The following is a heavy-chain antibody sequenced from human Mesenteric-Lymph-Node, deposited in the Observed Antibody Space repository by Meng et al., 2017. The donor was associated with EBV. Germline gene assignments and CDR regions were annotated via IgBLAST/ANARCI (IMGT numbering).Heavy chain of an antibody. CDR3: ARVDYTKSLPFDY. V-gene: IGHV4-34*01. J-gene: IGHJ4*02. D-gene: IGHD2-2*02. Sequence: QVQLRQWVEGLLTPPETLSLTCAVYGGSFGGYFWNWIRQPPGKGLEWIGEINHSGSTNYNPSLKSRVTISVDTSRYQFSLKLPSVTAADTAVYYCARVDYTKSLPFDYWGRGTLVTVSS. CDR1: GGSFGGYF. CDR2: INHSGST.